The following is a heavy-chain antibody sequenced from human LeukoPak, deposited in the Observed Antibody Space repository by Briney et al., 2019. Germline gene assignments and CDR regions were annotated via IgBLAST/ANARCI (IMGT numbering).Heavy chain of an antibody. CDR1: GYNFPSHW. D-gene: IGHD5/OR15-5a*01. V-gene: IGHV5-51*01. CDR2: IYPDDSET. CDR3: ARRGSTVNFILRGPSSHFDY. J-gene: IGHJ4*02. Sequence: GESLKISCKGSGYNFPSHWIAWVRQMPGKGLEWMGIIYPDDSETKYSPSFQGQVTISADKSLSTAYLQWSSLEASDTAMYYCARRGSTVNFILRGPSSHFDYWGQGTLVTVSS.